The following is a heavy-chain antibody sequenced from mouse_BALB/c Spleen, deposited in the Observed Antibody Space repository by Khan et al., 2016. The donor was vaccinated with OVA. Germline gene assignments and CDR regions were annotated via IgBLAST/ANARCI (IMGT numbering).Heavy chain of an antibody. D-gene: IGHD2-3*01. CDR3: AKDDGIFDAVDY. Sequence: VELVESGPGLVAPSQSLSITCTVSGFSLTSYGVNWVRQPPGKGLEWLGVIWGDGSTNYHSALISRLSLSKDNSKGQVFLKLNRLETDGTATYSCAKDDGIFDAVDYWGQGTSVTVSA. CDR1: GFSLTSYG. CDR2: IWGDGST. J-gene: IGHJ4*01. V-gene: IGHV2-3*01.